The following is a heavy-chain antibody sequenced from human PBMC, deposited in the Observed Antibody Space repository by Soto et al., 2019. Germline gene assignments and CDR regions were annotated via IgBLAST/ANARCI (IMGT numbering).Heavy chain of an antibody. J-gene: IGHJ6*02. D-gene: IGHD1-7*01. Sequence: EVQLVESGGGLVQSGGSLRLSCVGSGFTFSAYTMNWVRQAPGKGLEWVSYINSGTKPIYYADSVKGRFTISRDDAKNSLYLQMNSMRDEDTAVYYCARTGANVGLDVWGQGTTVTVSS. CDR2: INSGTKPI. CDR1: GFTFSAYT. CDR3: ARTGANVGLDV. V-gene: IGHV3-48*02.